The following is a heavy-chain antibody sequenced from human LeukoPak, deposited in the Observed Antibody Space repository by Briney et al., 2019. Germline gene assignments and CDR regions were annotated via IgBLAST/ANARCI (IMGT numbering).Heavy chain of an antibody. CDR2: INHSGST. CDR1: GGSFSGYY. J-gene: IGHJ3*02. V-gene: IGHV4-34*01. CDR3: AKAAGAAYDAFDI. D-gene: IGHD6-13*01. Sequence: PSETLSLTCAVYGGSFSGYYWSWIRQPPGKGLEWIGEINHSGSTNYNPSLKSRVTISVDTSKNQFSLKLSSVTAAGTAVYYCAKAAGAAYDAFDIWGQGTMVTVSS.